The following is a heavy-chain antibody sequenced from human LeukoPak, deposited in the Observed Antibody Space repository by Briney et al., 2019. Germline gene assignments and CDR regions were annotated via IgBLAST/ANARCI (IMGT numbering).Heavy chain of an antibody. J-gene: IGHJ4*02. CDR1: GFTFSSSG. D-gene: IGHD1-26*01. Sequence: GGSLRLSCEASGFTFSSSGMHWVRQPPDKGLEWVAYIRYDGSDKYYGDSVKGRFTISRDNSKKTLSLQMNTLTLADTAVYYCVRDSTVGASVFDFWGQGTMVTVSS. V-gene: IGHV3-30*02. CDR3: VRDSTVGASVFDF. CDR2: IRYDGSDK.